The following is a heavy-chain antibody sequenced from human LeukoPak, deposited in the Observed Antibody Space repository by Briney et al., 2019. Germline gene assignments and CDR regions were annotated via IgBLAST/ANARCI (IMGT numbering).Heavy chain of an antibody. CDR3: ARDSTYYGSGSPPAHN. V-gene: IGHV3-30-3*01. Sequence: PGGSLRLSCAASGFTFSNYDMHWVRQAPGKGLEWVAVISYDGSSKYYADSVKGRFTISRDNSKKTLYLQMDSLRAEDTAVYYCARDSTYYGSGSPPAHNWGQGTLVTVSS. J-gene: IGHJ4*02. CDR1: GFTFSNYD. CDR2: ISYDGSSK. D-gene: IGHD3-10*01.